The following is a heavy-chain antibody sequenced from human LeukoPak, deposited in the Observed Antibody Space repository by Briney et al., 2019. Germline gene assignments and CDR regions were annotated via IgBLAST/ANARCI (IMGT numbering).Heavy chain of an antibody. Sequence: PGGSLRLSCAASGFTFSSYGMHWVRQAPGKGLEWVSYISSSGSTIYYADSVKGRFTISRDNAKDSLYLQMNSLRVEDTAVYYCARVEMATISSYWGQGTLVTVSS. J-gene: IGHJ4*02. CDR3: ARVEMATISSY. CDR2: ISSSGSTI. CDR1: GFTFSSYG. D-gene: IGHD5-24*01. V-gene: IGHV3-48*04.